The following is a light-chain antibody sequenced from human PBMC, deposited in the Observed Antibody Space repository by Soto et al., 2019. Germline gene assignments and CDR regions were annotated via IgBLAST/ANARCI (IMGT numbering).Light chain of an antibody. CDR1: SSNIGTNS. CDR3: GTWDSSLSAVV. V-gene: IGLV1-51*01. CDR2: DNI. J-gene: IGLJ2*01. Sequence: QSVLTQPPSVSAAPGQKVTISCSGSSSNIGTNSVSWYRQLPGTAPNLLIYDNIQRPSGIPDRFSGSKSGTSATLGITGLQTGDEADYYCGTWDSSLSAVVFGGGTKLTVL.